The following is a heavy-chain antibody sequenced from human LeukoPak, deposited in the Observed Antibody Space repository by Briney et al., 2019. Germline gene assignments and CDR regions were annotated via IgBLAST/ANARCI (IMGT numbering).Heavy chain of an antibody. CDR1: GYTFTSYA. J-gene: IGHJ4*02. V-gene: IGHV1-69*13. D-gene: IGHD3-22*01. Sequence: SVKVSCKASGYTFTSYAMNWVRQAPGQGLEWMGGIIPIFGTANYAQKFQGRVTITADESTSTAYMELSSLRSEDTAVYYCASSDYYVSSGYMGYWGQGTLVTVSS. CDR3: ASSDYYVSSGYMGY. CDR2: IIPIFGTA.